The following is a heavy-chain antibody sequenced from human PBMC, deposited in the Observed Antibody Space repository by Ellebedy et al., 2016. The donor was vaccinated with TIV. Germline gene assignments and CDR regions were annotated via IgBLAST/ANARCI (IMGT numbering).Heavy chain of an antibody. CDR1: GYTFTSYG. CDR3: ARDQWGELERLVGTLDY. J-gene: IGHJ4*02. D-gene: IGHD1-1*01. Sequence: ASVKVSCXASGYTFTSYGISWVRQAPGQGLEWMGWISAYNGNTNYAQKLQGRVTMTTDTSTSTAYMELRSLRSDDTAVYYCARDQWGELERLVGTLDYWGQGTLVTVSS. V-gene: IGHV1-18*04. CDR2: ISAYNGNT.